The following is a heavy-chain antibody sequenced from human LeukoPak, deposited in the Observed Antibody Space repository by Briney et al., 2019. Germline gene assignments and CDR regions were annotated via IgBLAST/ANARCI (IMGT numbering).Heavy chain of an antibody. Sequence: SVKVSCKASGGTFSSYAISWVRQAPGQGLEWMGRIIPILGIANYAQKFQGRVTITADKSTSTAYMELSSLRSEDTAVYYCARDAHGSYVIDWGQGTLDTVSS. D-gene: IGHD1-26*01. V-gene: IGHV1-69*04. CDR3: ARDAHGSYVID. J-gene: IGHJ4*02. CDR1: GGTFSSYA. CDR2: IIPILGIA.